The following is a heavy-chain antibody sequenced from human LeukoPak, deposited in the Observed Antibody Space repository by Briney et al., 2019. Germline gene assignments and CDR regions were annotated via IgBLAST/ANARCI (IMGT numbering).Heavy chain of an antibody. Sequence: GGSLRLSCAASGFTFSSYAMSWVRQAPGMGLEWVSSISGSGETTYYADSVKGRFTISRGNSKNMLYLQMNSLRPEDTAVYYCVKNAKAVTISGVPSQGYWGQGTLVTVSS. V-gene: IGHV3-23*01. CDR2: ISGSGETT. CDR1: GFTFSSYA. D-gene: IGHD3-3*01. J-gene: IGHJ4*02. CDR3: VKNAKAVTISGVPSQGY.